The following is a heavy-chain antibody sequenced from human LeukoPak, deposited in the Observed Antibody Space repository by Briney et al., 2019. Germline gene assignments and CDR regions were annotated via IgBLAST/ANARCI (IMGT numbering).Heavy chain of an antibody. V-gene: IGHV4-59*01. CDR1: GGSISSYS. CDR2: IYYSGST. CDR3: ATHPPKLCTGGSCSDY. J-gene: IGHJ4*02. Sequence: SETLSLTCTVSGGSISSYSWSWIRQPPGKGLEWIGYIYYSGSTNYNPSLRSRVTISIDTSKNQFSLKLSSVTAADTAVYYCATHPPKLCTGGSCSDYWGQGTLVTVSS. D-gene: IGHD2-15*01.